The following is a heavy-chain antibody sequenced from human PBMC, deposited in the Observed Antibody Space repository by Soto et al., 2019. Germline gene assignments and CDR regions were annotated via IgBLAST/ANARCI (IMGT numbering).Heavy chain of an antibody. CDR2: ISAYNGNT. Sequence: ASVKVFCKASGYTFTSYGISWVRQAPGQGLEWMGWISAYNGNTNYAQKLQGRVTMTTDTSTSAAYMELRSLRSDDTAVYYCARDKSIAARPVRGYFDYWGQGTLVTVSS. CDR1: GYTFTSYG. J-gene: IGHJ4*02. CDR3: ARDKSIAARPVRGYFDY. D-gene: IGHD6-6*01. V-gene: IGHV1-18*04.